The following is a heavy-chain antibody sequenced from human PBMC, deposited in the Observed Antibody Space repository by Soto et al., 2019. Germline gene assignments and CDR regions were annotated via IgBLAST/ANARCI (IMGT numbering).Heavy chain of an antibody. D-gene: IGHD3-3*01. V-gene: IGHV3-30*18. CDR1: GFTFSIYG. Sequence: QVQLVESGGGVVQHGRSLRLSCAASGFTFSIYGMHWVRQAPGKGLEWVAVISYDGSNKYYADSVKGRFTISRDNSKNTLYLQMNSLRGEDTAVYYCAKETVEYYFDYWGQGTLVTVSS. CDR3: AKETVEYYFDY. CDR2: ISYDGSNK. J-gene: IGHJ4*02.